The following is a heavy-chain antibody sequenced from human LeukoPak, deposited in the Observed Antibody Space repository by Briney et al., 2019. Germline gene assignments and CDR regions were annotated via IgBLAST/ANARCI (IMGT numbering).Heavy chain of an antibody. CDR1: GGSISSFY. D-gene: IGHD3-10*01. J-gene: IGHJ4*02. CDR3: ARGSGSFGY. V-gene: IGHV4-59*01. Sequence: SETLSLTCSVSGGSISSFYWSWIRQPPGKGLEWIGYIYYSGSANYNPSVKSRVTISVDTSKNQFSLKLSSVTAADTAVYYCARGSGSFGYWGQGTLVTVSS. CDR2: IYYSGSA.